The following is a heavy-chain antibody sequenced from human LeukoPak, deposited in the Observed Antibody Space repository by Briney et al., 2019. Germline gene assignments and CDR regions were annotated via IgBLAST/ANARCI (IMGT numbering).Heavy chain of an antibody. J-gene: IGHJ4*02. CDR2: IYYSGST. V-gene: IGHV4-39*01. CDR1: GGSISSSRYY. D-gene: IGHD1-1*01. CDR3: ARRVETAYFDY. Sequence: SETLSLTCTVSGGSISSSRYYWGWIRQPPGKGLEWIGSIYYSGSTYYIPSLKSRVNISIDTSKNQFSLKLSSVTAADTAVYYCARRVETAYFDYWGQGTLVTVSS.